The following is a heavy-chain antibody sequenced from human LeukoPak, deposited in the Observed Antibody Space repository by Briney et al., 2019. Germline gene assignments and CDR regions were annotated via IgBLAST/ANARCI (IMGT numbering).Heavy chain of an antibody. V-gene: IGHV4-59*12. CDR3: ARLSGITMIVVLASDAFDI. D-gene: IGHD3-22*01. Sequence: PSETLSLTCTVSGGSISSYYWSWIRQPPGKGLGWIGYIYYSGSTNYNPSLKSRVTISVDTSKIQFSLKLSSVTAADTAVYYCARLSGITMIVVLASDAFDIWGQGTMTVSS. CDR2: IYYSGST. CDR1: GGSISSYY. J-gene: IGHJ3*02.